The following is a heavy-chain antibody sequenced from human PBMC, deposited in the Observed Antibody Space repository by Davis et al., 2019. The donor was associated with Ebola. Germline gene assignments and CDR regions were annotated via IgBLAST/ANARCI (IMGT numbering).Heavy chain of an antibody. J-gene: IGHJ4*02. V-gene: IGHV3-23*01. D-gene: IGHD1-26*01. CDR3: ARDFRSGSYYLDY. Sequence: PGGSLRLSCAASGFTFSSYAMSWVRQAPGKGLEWVSAISGSGGSTYYADSVKGRFTISRDNSKNTLYLQMNSLRAEDTAVYYCARDFRSGSYYLDYWGQGTLVTVSS. CDR1: GFTFSSYA. CDR2: ISGSGGST.